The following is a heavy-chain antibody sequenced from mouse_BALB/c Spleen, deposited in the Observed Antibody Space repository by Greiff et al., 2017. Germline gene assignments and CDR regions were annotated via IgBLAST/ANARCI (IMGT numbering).Heavy chain of an antibody. CDR3: ARSGYDLAWFAY. J-gene: IGHJ3*01. CDR1: GYSITSDYA. Sequence: VQLKESGPSLVKPSQSLSLTCTVTGYSITSDYAWNWIRQFPGNKLEWMGYISYSGSTSYNPSLKSRISITRDTSKNQFFLQLNSVTTEDTATYYCARSGYDLAWFAYWGQGTLVTVSA. V-gene: IGHV3-2*02. CDR2: ISYSGST. D-gene: IGHD2-3*01.